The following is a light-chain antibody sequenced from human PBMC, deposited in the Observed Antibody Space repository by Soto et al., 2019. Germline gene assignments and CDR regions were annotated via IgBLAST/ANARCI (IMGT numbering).Light chain of an antibody. CDR1: QSVSSNY. Sequence: EIVLTQSPGTLSLSPGERATLSCRASQSVSSNYLAWYQQKPGQAPSLLVYGASSRATGIPDRFSGSGSGTDFTLTISRLEPEDFALYYCQQYGSSPTFGQGTRLEIK. CDR2: GAS. CDR3: QQYGSSPT. J-gene: IGKJ5*01. V-gene: IGKV3-20*01.